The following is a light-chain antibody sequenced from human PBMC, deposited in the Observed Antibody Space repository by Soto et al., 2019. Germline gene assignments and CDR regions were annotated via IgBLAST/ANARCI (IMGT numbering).Light chain of an antibody. V-gene: IGKV3-20*01. CDR1: QSVSSTY. CDR2: AAS. J-gene: IGKJ4*01. CDR3: QQYESSPTT. Sequence: EIVLTQSPGTLSLSPGERATLSCRASQSVSSTYLAWYQQKPGQAPRLLIYAASRRATGIPDRFSGSGSGIDFTLTISRLEPEDFAVYYCQQYESSPTTFGGGTKVEIK.